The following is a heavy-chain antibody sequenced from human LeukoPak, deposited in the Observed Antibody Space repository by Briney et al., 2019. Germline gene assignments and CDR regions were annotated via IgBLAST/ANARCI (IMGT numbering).Heavy chain of an antibody. CDR1: GFTFSSYS. D-gene: IGHD2-21*02. CDR2: ISSRSSTI. J-gene: IGHJ4*02. V-gene: IGHV3-48*01. CDR3: ASYAYCGGDCFFDY. Sequence: GGSLRLSCAASGFTFSSYSMNWVRQAPGKGVEWVSYISSRSSTIYYADSVKGRFTISRDNAKNSLYLQMNSLRAEDTAVYYCASYAYCGGDCFFDYWGQGTLVTVSS.